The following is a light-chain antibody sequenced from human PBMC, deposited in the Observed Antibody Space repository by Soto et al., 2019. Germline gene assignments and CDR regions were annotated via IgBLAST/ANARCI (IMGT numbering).Light chain of an antibody. CDR3: QQYNNWPRT. J-gene: IGKJ1*01. CDR1: QSVSSN. V-gene: IGKV3-15*01. Sequence: EIVMTQSPATLSVSPGEGATLSCRASQSVSSNLAWYQQKPGQAPRLLIYGASTRATDIPPTFSGSGSGTEFTLTISSLQSEDIAVYYCQQYNNWPRTFGQGTKVEIK. CDR2: GAS.